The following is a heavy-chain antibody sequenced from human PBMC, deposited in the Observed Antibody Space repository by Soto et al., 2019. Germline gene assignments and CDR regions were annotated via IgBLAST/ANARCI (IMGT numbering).Heavy chain of an antibody. D-gene: IGHD5-12*01. J-gene: IGHJ6*02. CDR1: GGTFSSYA. CDR3: ASGPRRWLQSLPLFFGMDV. V-gene: IGHV1-69*01. Sequence: KGSGASVKVSCKASGGTFSSYAISWVRQAPGQGLEWMGGIIPIFGTANYAQKFQGRVTITADESTSTAYMELSSLRSEDTAVYYCASGPRRWLQSLPLFFGMDVWGQGTTVTVSS. CDR2: IIPIFGTA.